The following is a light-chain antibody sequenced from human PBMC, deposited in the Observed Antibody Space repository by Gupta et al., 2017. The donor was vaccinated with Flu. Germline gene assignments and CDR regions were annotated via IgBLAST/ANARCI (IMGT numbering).Light chain of an antibody. CDR2: KAS. CDR1: QNIYSW. CDR3: QQYNEYSRT. Sequence: PSTLAASVGDRVTITCRASQNIYSWLAWYQQKSGKAPRLLIYKASNVESGVPSRFSGSGSGTEFTLTISSLQPDDFATYYCQQYNEYSRTFGQGTKLEIK. J-gene: IGKJ2*01. V-gene: IGKV1-5*03.